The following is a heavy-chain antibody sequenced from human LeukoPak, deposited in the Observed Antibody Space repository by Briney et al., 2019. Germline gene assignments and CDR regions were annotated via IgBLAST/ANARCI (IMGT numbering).Heavy chain of an antibody. D-gene: IGHD2-15*01. Sequence: GASVKVSCKASGYTFSSYHVSCVRQAPGQGLEWMVWINTYDGNTNYAQNFQGRVAMTTDTSTSTAYMELRSLRSDDAAVYYCARDFATWYFDYWGQGTLVTVSS. CDR2: INTYDGNT. V-gene: IGHV1-18*01. CDR3: ARDFATWYFDY. J-gene: IGHJ4*02. CDR1: GYTFSSYH.